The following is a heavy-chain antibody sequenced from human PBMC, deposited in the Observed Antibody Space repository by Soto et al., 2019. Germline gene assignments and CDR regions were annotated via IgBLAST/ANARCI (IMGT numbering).Heavy chain of an antibody. J-gene: IGHJ5*02. CDR2: IYYSGST. CDR3: VVPAAKGNWFDP. Sequence: SETLSLTCTVSGGSISSSSYYWGWIRQPPGKGLEWIGSIYYSGSTYYNPSLKSRVTISVDTSKNQFSLKLSSVTAADTAVYYCVVPAAKGNWFDPWGQGTLVTVSS. V-gene: IGHV4-39*01. CDR1: GGSISSSSYY. D-gene: IGHD2-2*01.